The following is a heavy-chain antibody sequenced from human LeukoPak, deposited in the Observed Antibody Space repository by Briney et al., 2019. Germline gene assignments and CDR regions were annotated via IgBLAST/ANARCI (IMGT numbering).Heavy chain of an antibody. CDR3: ARDATRGGDNDY. D-gene: IGHD2-21*02. V-gene: IGHV3-21*01. CDR2: ISSSSSYI. J-gene: IGHJ4*02. Sequence: SGGSLRLSCAASGFTFSSYSMNWVRQAPGKGLEWVSSISSSSSYIYYADSVKGRFTISRDNAKNSLYLQMNSLRAEDTAVYYCARDATRGGDNDYWGQGTRVIVSS. CDR1: GFTFSSYS.